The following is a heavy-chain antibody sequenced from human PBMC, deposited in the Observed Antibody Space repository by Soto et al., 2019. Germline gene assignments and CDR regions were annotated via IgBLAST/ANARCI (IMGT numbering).Heavy chain of an antibody. Sequence: GASVKVSSKVSGYTLTELSMHGVRQSPGKGLEWMGGFDPEDGETIYAQKFQGRVTMTEDTSTDTAYMELSSLRSEDTAVYYCATNERESRLQLWFDPWGQGTRVTLSS. V-gene: IGHV1-24*01. D-gene: IGHD3-22*01. J-gene: IGHJ5*02. CDR3: ATNERESRLQLWFDP. CDR1: GYTLTELS. CDR2: FDPEDGET.